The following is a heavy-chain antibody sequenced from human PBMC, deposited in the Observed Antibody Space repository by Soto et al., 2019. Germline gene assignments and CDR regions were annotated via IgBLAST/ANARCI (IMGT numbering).Heavy chain of an antibody. D-gene: IGHD3-3*01. Sequence: SETLSLTCTVSGGSISSYYWSWIRQPPGKGLEWIGYIYYSGSTNYNPSLKSRVTISVDTSKNQFSLKLSSVTAADTAVYYCARDHSYDFWSGYYENWFDPWGQGTLVTVSS. J-gene: IGHJ5*02. CDR2: IYYSGST. V-gene: IGHV4-59*01. CDR3: ARDHSYDFWSGYYENWFDP. CDR1: GGSISSYY.